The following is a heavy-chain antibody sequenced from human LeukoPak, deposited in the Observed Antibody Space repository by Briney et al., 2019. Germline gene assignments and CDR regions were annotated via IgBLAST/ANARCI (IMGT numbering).Heavy chain of an antibody. D-gene: IGHD3-16*01. CDR1: GYNFNTYW. CDR3: ARRLMTAYDAFDI. CDR2: IYPTDSDT. Sequence: GESLKISCEGSGYNFNTYWIGWVRQTPGKGLEWMGIIYPTDSDTRYSPSFQGQVTISADKSISTAYLQWSSLKASDTAMYYCARRLMTAYDAFDIWGQGTMVTVSS. V-gene: IGHV5-51*01. J-gene: IGHJ3*02.